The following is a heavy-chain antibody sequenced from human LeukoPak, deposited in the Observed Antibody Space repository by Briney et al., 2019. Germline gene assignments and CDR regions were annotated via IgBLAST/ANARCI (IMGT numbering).Heavy chain of an antibody. D-gene: IGHD1-26*01. CDR1: GFTLITYW. Sequence: GGSLRLSCAASGFTLITYWMTWVRQAPGKGLEWVANINQDGSEKYYVGSVKGRFTISRDNAKNSLYLQMNSLRAEDTAVYYCARVSRGKWELLGAHDYWGQGTLVTVSS. CDR2: INQDGSEK. J-gene: IGHJ4*02. V-gene: IGHV3-7*01. CDR3: ARVSRGKWELLGAHDY.